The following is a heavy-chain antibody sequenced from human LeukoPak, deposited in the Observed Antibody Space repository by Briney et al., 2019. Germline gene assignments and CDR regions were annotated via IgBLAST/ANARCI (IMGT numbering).Heavy chain of an antibody. Sequence: GGSLRLSCEGSGFTFSNYWMGWVRQAPGKGLQWVANIKTDGSEKYYVDSVKGRFTISRDNAKNSLYLQMNSLRAEDTAVYYCAKGRVRFGELLTPPLDYWGQGTLVTVSS. D-gene: IGHD3-10*01. CDR1: GFTFSNYW. J-gene: IGHJ4*02. CDR2: IKTDGSEK. CDR3: AKGRVRFGELLTPPLDY. V-gene: IGHV3-7*01.